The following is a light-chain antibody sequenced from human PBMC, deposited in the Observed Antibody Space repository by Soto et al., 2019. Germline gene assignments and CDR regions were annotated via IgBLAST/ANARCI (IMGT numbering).Light chain of an antibody. CDR2: EVS. Sequence: QSARTEPASVSGSPGQSITICCTGTSSDVGGYNYVSWYQQHPGKAPKLMIYEVSNRPSGVSNRFSGSKSGNTASLTISGLQAEDEADYYCSSYTSSSTYVFGTGTKVTVL. V-gene: IGLV2-14*01. CDR1: SSDVGGYNY. CDR3: SSYTSSSTYV. J-gene: IGLJ1*01.